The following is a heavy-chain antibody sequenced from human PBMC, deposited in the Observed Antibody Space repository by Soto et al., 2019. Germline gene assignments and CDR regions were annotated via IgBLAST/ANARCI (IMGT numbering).Heavy chain of an antibody. CDR3: AREWSDQLEIDY. V-gene: IGHV3-7*01. CDR2: IKQDGSEK. CDR1: GFTFSTYW. Sequence: EVQLVESGGDLVQPGGSLRLSCAASGFTFSTYWMTWVRQAPGKGLEWVANIKQDGSEKHYVDSVKGRFSISRDNAKNSLFLQMNTLRAEDTAVYYCAREWSDQLEIDYWGQGILVTVSS. J-gene: IGHJ4*02. D-gene: IGHD2-2*01.